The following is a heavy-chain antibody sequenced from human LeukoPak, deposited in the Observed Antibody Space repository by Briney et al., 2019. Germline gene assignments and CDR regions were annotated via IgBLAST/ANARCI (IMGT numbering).Heavy chain of an antibody. CDR1: GYTFTSYA. CDR2: INAGNGNT. D-gene: IGHD3-3*01. J-gene: IGHJ5*02. CDR3: ARPRRFLEWLPQGWFDP. V-gene: IGHV1-3*01. Sequence: ASVKVSCKASGYTFTSYAMHWVRQAPGQRLEWMGWINAGNGNTKYSQKFQGRVTITRDTSASTAYMELSSLRSEDTAVYYCARPRRFLEWLPQGWFDPWGQGTLVTVSS.